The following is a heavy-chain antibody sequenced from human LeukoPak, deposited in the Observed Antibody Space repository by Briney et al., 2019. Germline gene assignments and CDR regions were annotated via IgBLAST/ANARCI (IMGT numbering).Heavy chain of an antibody. Sequence: ASVKVSCKASGGTFSSYAISWVRQAPGQGLEWMGRIIPIFGTANYAQKFQGRVTITTDESTSTAYMELSSLRSEDTAVYYCASIRRGYIYGRGDFDYWGQGTLVTVSS. J-gene: IGHJ4*02. CDR3: ASIRRGYIYGRGDFDY. V-gene: IGHV1-69*05. CDR1: GGTFSSYA. CDR2: IIPIFGTA. D-gene: IGHD5-18*01.